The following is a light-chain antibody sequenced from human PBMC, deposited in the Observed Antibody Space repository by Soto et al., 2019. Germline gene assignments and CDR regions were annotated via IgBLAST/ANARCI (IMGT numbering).Light chain of an antibody. J-gene: IGKJ3*01. V-gene: IGKV3-15*01. Sequence: EIVMTQSPATLSASPGERATLSCRASQSVSSNLAWYQQKPGQAPRLLIYGASSCATGIPARFSGSGSRTEFTRPNSRLQSEDFGLYYCQRAGTFGPGTKVDIK. CDR2: GAS. CDR3: QRAGT. CDR1: QSVSSN.